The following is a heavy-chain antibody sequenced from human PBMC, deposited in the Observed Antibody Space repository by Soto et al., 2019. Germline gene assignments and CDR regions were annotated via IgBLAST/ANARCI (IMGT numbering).Heavy chain of an antibody. CDR1: GFTFRSYA. CDR2: ISGGGTTT. J-gene: IGHJ6*02. V-gene: IGHV3-23*01. Sequence: EVQLLESGGGLVQPGGSLRLSCAASGFTFRSYAMSWVRQAPGKGLEWVSAISGGGTTTYYADSVKGRFTISRDNSKNTLYLQMNSVRAEDTAGYYCAKNEYGMDVWGQGTTVTVSS. CDR3: AKNEYGMDV.